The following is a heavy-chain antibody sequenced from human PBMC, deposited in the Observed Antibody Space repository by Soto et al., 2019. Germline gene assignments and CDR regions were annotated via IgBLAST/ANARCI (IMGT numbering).Heavy chain of an antibody. CDR3: ANDANGDYESGLFDY. CDR2: ISWNSGSI. D-gene: IGHD4-17*01. Sequence: EVQLVESGGGLVQPGRSLRLSCAASGFTFDDYAMHWVRQAPGKGLEWVSGISWNSGSIGYADSVKGRFTISRDNAKNSLYLQMNSLRAEDTALYYCANDANGDYESGLFDYWGQGTLVTVSS. CDR1: GFTFDDYA. J-gene: IGHJ4*02. V-gene: IGHV3-9*01.